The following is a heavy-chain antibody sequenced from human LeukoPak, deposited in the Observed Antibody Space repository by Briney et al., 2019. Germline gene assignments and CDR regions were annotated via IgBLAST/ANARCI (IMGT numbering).Heavy chain of an antibody. CDR2: MNPNSGNT. CDR3: ARARREYYYYYYYMDV. Sequence: ASVKVSCKASGYTFTSYDINWVRQAPGQGLEWMGWMNPNSGNTAYAQKFQGRVTMTRNTSISTAYMELSSLRSEDTAVYYCARARREYYYYYYYMDVWGKGTTVTVSS. D-gene: IGHD3-10*01. J-gene: IGHJ6*03. CDR1: GYTFTSYD. V-gene: IGHV1-8*01.